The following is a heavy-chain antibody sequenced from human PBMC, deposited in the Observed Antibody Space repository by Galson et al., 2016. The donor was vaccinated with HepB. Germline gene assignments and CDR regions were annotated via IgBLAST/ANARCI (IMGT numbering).Heavy chain of an antibody. Sequence: SLRLSCAASGFTFSSYAMSWVRQAPGKGLELVSSISGSGRSTYYADSVKGRYAISRDNSKNTLNLQMNSLRAEDTAVYYCAKDRVYAAVNWFDPWGQGTLVTVSS. J-gene: IGHJ5*02. V-gene: IGHV3-23*01. CDR3: AKDRVYAAVNWFDP. CDR1: GFTFSSYA. CDR2: ISGSGRST. D-gene: IGHD5/OR15-5a*01.